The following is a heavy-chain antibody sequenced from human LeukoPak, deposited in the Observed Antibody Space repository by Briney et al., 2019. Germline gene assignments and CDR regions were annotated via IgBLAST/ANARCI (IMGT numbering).Heavy chain of an antibody. CDR2: ISENGGGT. CDR1: GFTFNNYA. J-gene: IGHJ4*02. V-gene: IGHV3-23*01. D-gene: IGHD2-21*02. Sequence: GGSLRLSCAASGFTFNNYAMAWVRQAPGKGLEYVSGISENGGGTYYADSVKGRFTVSRENSKNTLYLQMSSLRAEDTAIYYCAKRGLPVSTYFEDWGQGTLVTVSS. CDR3: AKRGLPVSTYFED.